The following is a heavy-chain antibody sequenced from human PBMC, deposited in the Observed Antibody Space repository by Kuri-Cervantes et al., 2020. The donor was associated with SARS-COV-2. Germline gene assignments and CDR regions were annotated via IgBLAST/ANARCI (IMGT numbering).Heavy chain of an antibody. CDR3: ARETLGPYYYDSSGYQNDAFDI. D-gene: IGHD3-22*01. CDR2: IYYSGST. CDR1: GGSISSYY. J-gene: IGHJ3*02. V-gene: IGHV4-59*01. Sequence: GSLRLSCTVSGGSISSYYWSWIRQPPGKGLEWIGCIYYSGSTNYNPSLKSRVTISVDTSKNQFSLKLSSVTAADTAVYYCARETLGPYYYDSSGYQNDAFDIWGQGTMVTVSS.